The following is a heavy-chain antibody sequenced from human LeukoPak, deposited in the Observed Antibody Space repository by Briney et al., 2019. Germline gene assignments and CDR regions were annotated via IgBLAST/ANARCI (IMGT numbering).Heavy chain of an antibody. CDR3: ARGPMPGEYYFDY. D-gene: IGHD3-16*01. CDR2: INSDGSSP. J-gene: IGHJ4*02. Sequence: GGSLRLSCAASGFTFSSNWMHWVRQAPGKGLVWVSRINSDGSSPTYADSVKGRFTISRNNAKNTLSLQMNSLRAEDTAVYYCARGPMPGEYYFDYWGQGTLVTVSS. CDR1: GFTFSSNW. V-gene: IGHV3-74*01.